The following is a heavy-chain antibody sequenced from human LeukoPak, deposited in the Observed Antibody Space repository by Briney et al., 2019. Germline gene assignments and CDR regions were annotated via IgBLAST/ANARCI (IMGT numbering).Heavy chain of an antibody. Sequence: GGSLRLSFAASGFTFSSYWTSWVRQAPGKGLEWVANIKQDGSEKYYVDSVKGRFTISRDNAKNSLYLQMNSLRAEDTAVYYCARHPSDYFDYWGQGTLVTVSS. CDR2: IKQDGSEK. V-gene: IGHV3-7*01. CDR1: GFTFSSYW. J-gene: IGHJ4*02. CDR3: ARHPSDYFDY.